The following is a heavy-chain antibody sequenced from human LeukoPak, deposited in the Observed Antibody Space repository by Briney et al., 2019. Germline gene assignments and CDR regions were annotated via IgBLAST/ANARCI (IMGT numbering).Heavy chain of an antibody. CDR3: AKEDRRDSSGYADY. Sequence: PGGSLRLSCAASGFTFSSYAMSGVRQAPGEGLEGGAAISGRGGTTYYADSVKGRFTISRDNSKNTLSLKMTSLRAEDTAVYYCAKEDRRDSSGYADYWGQGTLVTVSS. CDR1: GFTFSSYA. V-gene: IGHV3-23*01. D-gene: IGHD3-22*01. CDR2: ISGRGGTT. J-gene: IGHJ4*02.